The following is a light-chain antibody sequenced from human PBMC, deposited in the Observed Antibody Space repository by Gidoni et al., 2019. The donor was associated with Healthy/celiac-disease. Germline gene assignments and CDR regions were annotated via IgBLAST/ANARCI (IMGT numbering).Light chain of an antibody. J-gene: IGKJ2*01. V-gene: IGKV1D-12*01. CDR3: QQANSFPYT. CDR1: QGISSC. CDR2: AAS. Sequence: DIQMTQSPSSVSASVGDRVTITCRASQGISSCLAWYQQKQGKAPKLLIYAASSLQSGVPSRFSGSGSGTDFTLTISSLQPEDFETYYCQQANSFPYTFGQGTKLEIK.